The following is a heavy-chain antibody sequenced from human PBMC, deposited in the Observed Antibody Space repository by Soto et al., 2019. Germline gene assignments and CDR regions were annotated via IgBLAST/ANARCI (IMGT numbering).Heavy chain of an antibody. CDR3: TTGHY. Sequence: EVQLVESGGGLAKPGGPLSLSGKASELTFIKLWLSWVAQAPGKGLEWVGRIKDKTDGGTTDYAAPVKGRFAISRDDPKSRLYLQMNSLKTDDTAVYYCTTGHYWGQGTLVTVSS. CDR1: ELTFIKLW. CDR2: IKDKTDGGTT. V-gene: IGHV3-15*01. J-gene: IGHJ4*02.